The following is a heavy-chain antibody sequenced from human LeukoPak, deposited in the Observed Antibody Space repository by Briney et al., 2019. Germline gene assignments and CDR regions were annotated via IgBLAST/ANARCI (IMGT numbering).Heavy chain of an antibody. V-gene: IGHV3-30*18. CDR3: AKSGLNRFDY. Sequence: GGSLRLSCAASGFTFSSYWMHWVRQAPGKGLEWVAVISYDGSNKYYADSVKGRFTISRDNSKNTLYLQMNSLRAEDTAVYYCAKSGLNRFDYWGQGTLVTVSS. CDR2: ISYDGSNK. D-gene: IGHD2-15*01. J-gene: IGHJ4*02. CDR1: GFTFSSYW.